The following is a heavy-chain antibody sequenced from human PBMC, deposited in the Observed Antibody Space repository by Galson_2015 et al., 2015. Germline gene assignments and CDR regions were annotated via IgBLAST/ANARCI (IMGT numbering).Heavy chain of an antibody. CDR2: ISYDGSNK. D-gene: IGHD5-24*01. Sequence: SLRLSCAASGFTFSSYGMHWVRQAPGKGLEWVAVISYDGSNKYYVDSVKGRFTISRDNSKNTLYLQMNSLRAEDTAVYYCAKFDRDGYSFDYWGQGTLVTVSS. J-gene: IGHJ4*02. CDR3: AKFDRDGYSFDY. CDR1: GFTFSSYG. V-gene: IGHV3-30*18.